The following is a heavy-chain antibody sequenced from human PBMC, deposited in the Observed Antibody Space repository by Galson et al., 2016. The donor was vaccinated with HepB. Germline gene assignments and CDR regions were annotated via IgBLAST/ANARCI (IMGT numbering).Heavy chain of an antibody. CDR2: IIPIYGTT. J-gene: IGHJ4*02. V-gene: IGHV1-69*13. CDR3: AREVRWSSGYFDS. Sequence: SVKVSCKASGGISSNFGITWVRQAPGQGLEWMGGIIPIYGTTNYAQKFQGRVSITADESTSTAYMDLSSLRFEDTAVYYCAREVRWSSGYFDSWGQGTLVSVSS. CDR1: GGISSNFG. D-gene: IGHD3-10*01.